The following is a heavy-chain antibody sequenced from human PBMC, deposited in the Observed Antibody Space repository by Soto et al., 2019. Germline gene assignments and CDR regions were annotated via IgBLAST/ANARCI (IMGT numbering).Heavy chain of an antibody. Sequence: ASVKVSCKASGYTFNRYHMHWVRQAPGQGLEWMGIINPSAGTTSYAQKFQGRVTLTRDTSTSTVYMEVRSLRFDDTALYYCARDWYCSGGSCRDTFDIWGQGTMVTVS. D-gene: IGHD2-15*01. CDR2: INPSAGTT. V-gene: IGHV1-46*02. CDR3: ARDWYCSGGSCRDTFDI. J-gene: IGHJ3*02. CDR1: GYTFNRYH.